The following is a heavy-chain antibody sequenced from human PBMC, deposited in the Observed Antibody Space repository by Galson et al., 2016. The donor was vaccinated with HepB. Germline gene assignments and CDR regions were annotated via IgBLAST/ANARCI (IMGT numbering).Heavy chain of an antibody. D-gene: IGHD3-10*01. V-gene: IGHV3-30*18. CDR3: AKAPMFRGVWNYYYGMDV. CDR1: GFTFRSHG. Sequence: SLRLSCAASGFTFRSHGMHWVRQAPDKGLEWVAVISYDGGNKYYEDSVKGRFTISRDNSKNTVYLQMNSLRAEDTAVYYCAKAPMFRGVWNYYYGMDVWGQGTTVTVSS. CDR2: ISYDGGNK. J-gene: IGHJ6*02.